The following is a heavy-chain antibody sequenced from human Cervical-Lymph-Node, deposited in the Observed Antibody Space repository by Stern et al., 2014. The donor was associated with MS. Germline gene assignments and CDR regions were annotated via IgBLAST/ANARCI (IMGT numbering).Heavy chain of an antibody. J-gene: IGHJ6*02. D-gene: IGHD2-2*01. CDR3: ARRVLVAMGGYPKTLDV. CDR1: GFTFSRYW. Sequence: EVQLVESGGVLVQPGGSLKLSCAASGFTFSRYWMTWVRQAPGTGLERVGNIKEDGSEQYYVDSVKGRFPMSRDNAKNSLYLQMNSLRAEDTAVYYCARRVLVAMGGYPKTLDVWGRGTTVTVSS. V-gene: IGHV3-7*01. CDR2: IKEDGSEQ.